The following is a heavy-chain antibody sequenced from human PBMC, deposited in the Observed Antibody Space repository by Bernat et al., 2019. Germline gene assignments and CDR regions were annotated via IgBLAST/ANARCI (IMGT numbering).Heavy chain of an antibody. CDR3: ARAGSSSWYYYYMDV. D-gene: IGHD6-13*01. J-gene: IGHJ6*03. CDR2: IYYSGST. V-gene: IGHV4-39*01. Sequence: QLQLQESGPGLVKPSETLSLTCTVSGGSISSSSYYWGWIRQPPGKGLEWIGSIYYSGSTYYNPSLKSRVTISVDTSKNQFSLKLSSVTAADTAVYYCARAGSSSWYYYYMDVWGKGTTVTVSS. CDR1: GGSISSSSYY.